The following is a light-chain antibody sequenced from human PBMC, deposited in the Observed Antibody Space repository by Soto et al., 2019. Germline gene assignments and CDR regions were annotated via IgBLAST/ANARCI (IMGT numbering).Light chain of an antibody. CDR3: LQYSSYPWT. J-gene: IGKJ1*01. CDR1: QDVRDD. CDR2: EAS. Sequence: DIQMTQSPSSLSSSVGDRVTITCRASQDVRDDLGWYQQTPGKAPERLIYEASTLHRGVPSRFSGSGSGTEFTLTISSLQPEDFATSYCLQYSSYPWTFGQGTNVEIK. V-gene: IGKV1-17*01.